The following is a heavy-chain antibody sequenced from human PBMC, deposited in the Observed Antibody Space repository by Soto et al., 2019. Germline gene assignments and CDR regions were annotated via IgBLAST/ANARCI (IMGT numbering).Heavy chain of an antibody. CDR3: ARTTVTTMPNWFDP. V-gene: IGHV4-59*08. Sequence: ASETLSLTCTVSGGSISSYYWSWIRQPPGKGLEWIGYIYYSGSTNYNPSLKSRVTISVDTSKNQFSLKLSSVTAADTAVYYCARTTVTTMPNWFDPWGQGTLVTVSS. J-gene: IGHJ5*02. D-gene: IGHD4-17*01. CDR2: IYYSGST. CDR1: GGSISSYY.